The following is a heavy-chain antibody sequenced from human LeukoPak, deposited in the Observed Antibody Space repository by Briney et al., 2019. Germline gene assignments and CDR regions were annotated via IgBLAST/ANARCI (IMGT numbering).Heavy chain of an antibody. CDR3: ARPQWTGTTASGFDY. CDR1: GFNFTSYW. Sequence: GESLKISCRGSGFNFTSYWIGWVRQVPRKGLEWIGSNYPGDSDTRYSTSFQGQITISAGQSIDTAFLQRSSPRASDTASVYRARPQWTGTTASGFDYWGQGTLVTVSS. V-gene: IGHV5-51*01. CDR2: NYPGDSDT. D-gene: IGHD1-7*01. J-gene: IGHJ4*02.